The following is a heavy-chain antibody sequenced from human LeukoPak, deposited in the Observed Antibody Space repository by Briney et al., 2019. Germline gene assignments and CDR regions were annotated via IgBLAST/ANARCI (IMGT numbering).Heavy chain of an antibody. D-gene: IGHD3-22*01. V-gene: IGHV1-24*01. CDR1: GSTLTELS. J-gene: IGHJ3*02. CDR3: RTVGTCYYDSSSDAFDI. CDR2: FDPEDGET. Sequence: ASGKLSGKVSGSTLTELSMLWVIQAPGKGLEWMGGFDPEDGETIYAQKFPGRVTMTEDTSTDTAYMELSSLRSEDTAVYYCRTVGTCYYDSSSDAFDIWGQGTMVTVSS.